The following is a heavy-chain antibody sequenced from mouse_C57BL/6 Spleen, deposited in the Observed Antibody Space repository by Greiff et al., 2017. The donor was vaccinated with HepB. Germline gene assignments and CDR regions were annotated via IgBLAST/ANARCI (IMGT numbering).Heavy chain of an antibody. J-gene: IGHJ1*03. Sequence: QVQLQQPGAELVRPGSSVKLSCKASGYTFTSYWMHWVKQRPIQGLEWIGNIDPSDSETHYNQKFKDKATLTVDKSSSTAYMQLSSLTSEDSAVYYCARSWGYWDFDVWGTGTTVTVSS. D-gene: IGHD4-1*01. CDR2: IDPSDSET. CDR3: ARSWGYWDFDV. CDR1: GYTFTSYW. V-gene: IGHV1-52*01.